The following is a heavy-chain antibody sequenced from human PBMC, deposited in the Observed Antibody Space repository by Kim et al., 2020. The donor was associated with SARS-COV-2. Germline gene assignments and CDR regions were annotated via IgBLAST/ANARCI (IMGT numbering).Heavy chain of an antibody. V-gene: IGHV1-3*01. CDR1: GYTFTDYA. J-gene: IGHJ3*01. CDR2: INAGNGNT. CDR3: AREGHEGGYLT. Sequence: ASVKVSCKASGYTFTDYAIHWVRLAPGQRFEWMGWINAGNGNTRYSQKFQGRVTITRDTSASTAYMELNSLRSEDTAVYYCAREGHEGGYLTWGQGTMVTVSS. D-gene: IGHD3-22*01.